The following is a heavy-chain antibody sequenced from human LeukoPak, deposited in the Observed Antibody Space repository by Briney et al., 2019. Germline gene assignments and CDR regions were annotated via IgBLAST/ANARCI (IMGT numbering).Heavy chain of an antibody. Sequence: SETLSLTCTVSGGSISSGDYYWSWIRQPPGKGLEWIGYIYYSGSTYYNPSLKSRVTISVDTSKNQFSLKLSSVTAADTAVYYCARLRGYSYGYRVYFDYWGQGTLVTVSS. CDR1: GGSISSGDYY. D-gene: IGHD5-18*01. J-gene: IGHJ4*02. CDR3: ARLRGYSYGYRVYFDY. CDR2: IYYSGST. V-gene: IGHV4-30-4*08.